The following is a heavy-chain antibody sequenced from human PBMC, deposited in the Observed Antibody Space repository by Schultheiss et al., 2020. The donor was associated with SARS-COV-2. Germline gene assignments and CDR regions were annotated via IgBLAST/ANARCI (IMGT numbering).Heavy chain of an antibody. CDR3: ARVSLRGSDY. D-gene: IGHD3-10*01. J-gene: IGHJ4*02. CDR1: GGSFSGYY. Sequence: SETLSLTCAVYGGSFSGYYWSWIRQPPGKGLEWIGYIYYSGSTNYNPSLKSRVTMSLDTSKNQFSLNLDSVTAADTAVYYCARVSLRGSDYWGQGTLVTVSS. CDR2: IYYSGST. V-gene: IGHV4-59*01.